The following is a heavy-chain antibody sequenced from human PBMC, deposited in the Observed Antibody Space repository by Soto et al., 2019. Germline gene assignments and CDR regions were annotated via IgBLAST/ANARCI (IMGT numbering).Heavy chain of an antibody. V-gene: IGHV3-23*01. CDR3: ARASYCSSTSCREDV. J-gene: IGHJ6*02. D-gene: IGHD2-2*01. Sequence: EVHLLESGGGLVQPGGSLRLSCAASGFTFSTYAMSWVRQAPGKGLEWVSSIGRNDNSYYADSVKCRFTISSDTSKSALDLQMISMRAEDTAVYYCARASYCSSTSCREDVWGQGTTVSVSS. CDR2: IGRNDNS. CDR1: GFTFSTYA.